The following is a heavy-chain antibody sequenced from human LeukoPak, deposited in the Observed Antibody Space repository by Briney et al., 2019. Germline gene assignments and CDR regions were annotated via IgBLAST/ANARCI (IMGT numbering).Heavy chain of an antibody. V-gene: IGHV5-51*01. CDR1: GFTFTSYW. Sequence: GESLKISCQGSGFTFTSYWIGWVRQMPGKGLEWMGIIYPGDSDTRYSPSFQGQVTISADKSISTAYLQWSSLKASDTAMYYCARDTGYSSSWYWFDPWGQGTLVTVSS. J-gene: IGHJ5*02. D-gene: IGHD6-13*01. CDR3: ARDTGYSSSWYWFDP. CDR2: IYPGDSDT.